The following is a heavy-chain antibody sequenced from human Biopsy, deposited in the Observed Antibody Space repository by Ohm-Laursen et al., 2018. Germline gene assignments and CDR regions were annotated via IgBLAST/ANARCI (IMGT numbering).Heavy chain of an antibody. D-gene: IGHD2-2*02. CDR1: GFTVSDNH. CDR3: ARDMSHLYGLDV. V-gene: IGHV3-53*01. J-gene: IGHJ6*02. CDR2: IYSDGNT. Sequence: SLRLSCSASGFTVSDNHISWIRQAPGKGLQWVSLIYSDGNTYYADSVKGRFTISRDIPRNTLYLQMNSLRVEDTAVYYRARDMSHLYGLDVWGQGTTVTVPS.